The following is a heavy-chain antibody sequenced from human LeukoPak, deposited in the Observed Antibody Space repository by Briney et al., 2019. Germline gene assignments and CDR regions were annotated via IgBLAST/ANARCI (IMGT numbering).Heavy chain of an antibody. D-gene: IGHD2/OR15-2a*01. Sequence: GGSLRLSCAASGFPFSSYAIHWVRQPPGKGPEWVAVISYDGRDSHHADSVKGRFTISRDNSKNTLYLQMNSLRPEDTAVYFCAKDRVQIATYYFDIWGQGTLVTVSS. CDR3: AKDRVQIATYYFDI. J-gene: IGHJ4*02. CDR1: GFPFSSYA. CDR2: ISYDGRDS. V-gene: IGHV3-30*04.